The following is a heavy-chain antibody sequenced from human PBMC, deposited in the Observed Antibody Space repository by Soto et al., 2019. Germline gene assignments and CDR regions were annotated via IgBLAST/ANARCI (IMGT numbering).Heavy chain of an antibody. Sequence: PSETLSLTCAVYGGSFSGYYCTWIRQPPGTGLEWNGEINHSGGTKYSPSLKSRVTISVDKSNNQLSLKLSSVTAADTAVYYCVRHSGGTFDSWGQGIPVTVSS. CDR3: VRHSGGTFDS. D-gene: IGHD2-15*01. V-gene: IGHV4-34*01. CDR1: GGSFSGYY. J-gene: IGHJ4*02. CDR2: INHSGGT.